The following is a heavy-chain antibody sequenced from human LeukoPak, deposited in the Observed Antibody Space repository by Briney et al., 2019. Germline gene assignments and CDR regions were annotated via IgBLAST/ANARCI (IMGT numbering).Heavy chain of an antibody. V-gene: IGHV4-59*01. D-gene: IGHD3-10*01. CDR3: ARAGGAVDY. CDR1: GGSISSYY. Sequence: SETLSLTCSVSGGSISSYYWSWIRQPPGKGLEWIGYLYYSGSPNYNPSLKSRVTISVDTSKNQLSLKLRSVTAADTAVYYCARAGGAVDYWDQGTLVTVSS. J-gene: IGHJ4*02. CDR2: LYYSGSP.